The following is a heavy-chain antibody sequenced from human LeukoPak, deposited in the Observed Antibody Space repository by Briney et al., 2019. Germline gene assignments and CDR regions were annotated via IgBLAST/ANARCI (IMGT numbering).Heavy chain of an antibody. CDR1: GFTFSNYA. CDR3: ATEKGDSPDY. V-gene: IGHV3-23*01. CDR2: LSGSGGNT. J-gene: IGHJ4*02. Sequence: PGGSLRLSCAASGFTFSNYAMACVRQAPGKGLEWVSGLSGSGGNTFYAVSVKGRFTISRDNPKNTLYLQMNSLRAEDTAVYYCATEKGDSPDYWGQGTLVTVSS. D-gene: IGHD3-16*01.